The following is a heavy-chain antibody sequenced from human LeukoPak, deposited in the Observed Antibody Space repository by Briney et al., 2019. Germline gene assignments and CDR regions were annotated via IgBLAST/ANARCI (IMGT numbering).Heavy chain of an antibody. CDR3: ASSSAMVTHPFDY. J-gene: IGHJ4*02. D-gene: IGHD5-18*01. V-gene: IGHV4-59*08. Sequence: SETLSLTCTVSGGSISSNYWSWIRQPPGEGLEWIGFIYYSGSTNQNPSLKSRVTMLVDTSKNQFFLRLSSVTAADTAVYYCASSSAMVTHPFDYWGQGTLVTVSS. CDR2: IYYSGST. CDR1: GGSISSNY.